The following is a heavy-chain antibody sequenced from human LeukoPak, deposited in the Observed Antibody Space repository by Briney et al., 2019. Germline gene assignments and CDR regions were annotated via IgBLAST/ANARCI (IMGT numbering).Heavy chain of an antibody. J-gene: IGHJ5*01. Sequence: ASVKVSCKASGGTFSSYAISWVRQAPGQGLEWMGRIIPIFGIANYAQKFQGRVTITAHKPTSTAYMELSSLRSEDTAVYYCASGGGYYYDSSGYWFDYWGQGTLVSVSS. CDR3: ASGGGYYYDSSGYWFDY. V-gene: IGHV1-69*04. D-gene: IGHD3-22*01. CDR2: IIPIFGIA. CDR1: GGTFSSYA.